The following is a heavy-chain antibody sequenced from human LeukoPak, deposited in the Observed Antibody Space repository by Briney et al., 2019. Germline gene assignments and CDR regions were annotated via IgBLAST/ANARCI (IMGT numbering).Heavy chain of an antibody. J-gene: IGHJ3*01. V-gene: IGHV3-21*01. CDR3: SAGEGYYDSSDYYSAWAFNV. Sequence: GGSLRLSCAASGFTFSSYSMNWVRQAPGKGLEWVSSISSSSSYIYYADSVKGRFTISRDNAKNSLHLQMNSLRAEDTAVYYCSAGEGYYDSSDYYSAWAFNVWGQGTMVTVSS. CDR2: ISSSSSYI. CDR1: GFTFSSYS. D-gene: IGHD3-22*01.